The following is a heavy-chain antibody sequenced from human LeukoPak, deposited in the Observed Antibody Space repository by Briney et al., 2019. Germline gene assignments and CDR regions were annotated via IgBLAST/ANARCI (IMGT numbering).Heavy chain of an antibody. CDR3: AKRRDEVYYDSTGVDY. CDR2: ISSSSSYI. V-gene: IGHV3-21*04. J-gene: IGHJ4*02. D-gene: IGHD3-22*01. Sequence: GGSLRLSCAASGFTFSSYSMNWVRQAPGKGLEWVSSISSSSSYIYYADSVKGRFTISRDNAKNSLYLQMNSLRAEDTAVYYCAKRRDEVYYDSTGVDYWGQGTLVTVSS. CDR1: GFTFSSYS.